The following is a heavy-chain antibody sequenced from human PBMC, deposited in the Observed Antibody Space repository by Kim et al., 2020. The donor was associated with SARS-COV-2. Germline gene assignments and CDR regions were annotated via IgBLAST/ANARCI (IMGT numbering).Heavy chain of an antibody. D-gene: IGHD4-17*01. V-gene: IGHV3-30*04. Sequence: GGSLRLSCAASGFTFSSYAMHWVRQAPGKGLEWVAVISYDGSNKYYADSVKGRFTISRDNSKNTLYLQMNSLRAEDTAVYYCARDSMTTVTTNAFDIWG. CDR2: ISYDGSNK. CDR3: ARDSMTTVTTNAFDI. J-gene: IGHJ3*02. CDR1: GFTFSSYA.